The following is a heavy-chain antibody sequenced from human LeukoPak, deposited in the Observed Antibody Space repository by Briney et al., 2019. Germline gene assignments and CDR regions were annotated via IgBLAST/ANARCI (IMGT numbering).Heavy chain of an antibody. CDR3: ARGDSSSWYAGFYYYYGMDV. Sequence: PGRSLRLSCAASGFTFSSYAMHWVRQAPGKGLEWVAVISYDGSNKYYADSVKGRFTISRDNSKNTLYLQMNSLRAEDTAVYYCARGDSSSWYAGFYYYYGMDVWGQGTTVTVSS. D-gene: IGHD6-13*01. V-gene: IGHV3-30-3*01. CDR1: GFTFSSYA. J-gene: IGHJ6*02. CDR2: ISYDGSNK.